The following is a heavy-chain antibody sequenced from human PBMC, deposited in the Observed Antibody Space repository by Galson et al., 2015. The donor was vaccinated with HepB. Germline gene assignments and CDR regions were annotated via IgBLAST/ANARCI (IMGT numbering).Heavy chain of an antibody. Sequence: SLRLSCAASGFIFRDFGIHWVRQAPGKGLEWVVGIWADGSHQNYADSVKGRFTISRDNSRNIVYLQMNRLRDGDTGIYYCAKNPASYDYYNMDVWGQGTTVTVSS. CDR1: GFIFRDFG. J-gene: IGHJ6*02. CDR2: IWADGSHQ. D-gene: IGHD6-25*01. CDR3: AKNPASYDYYNMDV. V-gene: IGHV3-33*06.